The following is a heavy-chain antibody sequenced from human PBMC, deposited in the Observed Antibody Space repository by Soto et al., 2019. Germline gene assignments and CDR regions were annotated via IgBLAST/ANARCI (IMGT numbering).Heavy chain of an antibody. Sequence: EVQLLESGGGLVQPGGSLRLSCAASGFTFSSYGMTWVRQAPGKGLEWVSVSRAPGAGTYYADSVKGRFTISRDNSKNTLDLHMTSLRADDTAVYYCAKDRRAGGNYGFYSDFWGQGALVIVSS. D-gene: IGHD1-7*01. CDR2: SRAPGAGT. CDR1: GFTFSSYG. V-gene: IGHV3-23*01. CDR3: AKDRRAGGNYGFYSDF. J-gene: IGHJ4*02.